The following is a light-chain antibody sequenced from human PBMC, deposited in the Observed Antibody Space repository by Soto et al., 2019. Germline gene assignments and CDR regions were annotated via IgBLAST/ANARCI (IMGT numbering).Light chain of an antibody. Sequence: QPVLTQPRSVSGSPGQSVTISCTGTSSDVGGYNYVSWYQHHPGKAPKLIIYEVANRPSRLSNRFSGSKSGNTASLTISGLQAEDEATYYCCSYTRSSTLVFGGGTKLTVL. CDR3: CSYTRSSTLV. J-gene: IGLJ2*01. CDR1: SSDVGGYNY. V-gene: IGLV2-14*01. CDR2: EVA.